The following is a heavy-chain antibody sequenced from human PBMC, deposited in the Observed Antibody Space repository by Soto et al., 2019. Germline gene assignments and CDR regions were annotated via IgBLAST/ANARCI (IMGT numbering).Heavy chain of an antibody. CDR1: GFTFSMYA. CDR2: ISGRGDST. D-gene: IGHD1-26*01. J-gene: IGHJ4*02. Sequence: GGSLRLSCAVSGFTFSMYAMSWVRQAPGKGLEWVSAISGRGDSTFYADSVKGRFTISRDNSKKTLFLQMNSLRAEDTAIYYCARWLVGASGAPDYWGQGTPVTVSS. CDR3: ARWLVGASGAPDY. V-gene: IGHV3-23*01.